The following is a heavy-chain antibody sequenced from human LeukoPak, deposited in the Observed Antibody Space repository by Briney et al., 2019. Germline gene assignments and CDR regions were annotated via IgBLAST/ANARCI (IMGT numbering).Heavy chain of an antibody. D-gene: IGHD4-17*01. J-gene: IGHJ4*02. V-gene: IGHV3-15*01. CDR3: ATATDCGGYWGYCFDH. CDR2: AKGKIDGGTI. Sequence: AGGSLRLSCTASGFSFSHAWMTWVRQAPGKGLEWVGRAKGKIDGGTIDYAAPVRDRFTISRDDSKNTLYLQIKSLKTEDTAVYFCATATDCGGYWGYCFDHWGQGTLVTVSS. CDR1: GFSFSHAW.